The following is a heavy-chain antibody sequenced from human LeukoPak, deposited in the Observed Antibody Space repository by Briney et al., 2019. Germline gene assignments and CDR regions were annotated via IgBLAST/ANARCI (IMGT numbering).Heavy chain of an antibody. CDR3: ARDYYGSRSSSFDP. D-gene: IGHD3-10*01. Sequence: ASVKVSCKASGGTFSSYAISWVRQAPGQGLEWMGGIIPIFGTANYAQKFQGRVTINADKSTSTAYMELSSLRSEDTAVYYCARDYYGSRSSSFDPWGQGTLVTVSS. CDR1: GGTFSSYA. CDR2: IIPIFGTA. J-gene: IGHJ5*02. V-gene: IGHV1-69*06.